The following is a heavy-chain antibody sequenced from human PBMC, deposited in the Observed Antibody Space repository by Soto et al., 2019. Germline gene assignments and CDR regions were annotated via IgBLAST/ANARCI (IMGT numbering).Heavy chain of an antibody. CDR3: TSRVYDILTGYYLWPGAFDI. CDR2: IRSKAYGGTT. J-gene: IGHJ3*02. Sequence: GGSLRLSCTASGFTFGDYAMSWFRQAPGKGLEWVGFIRSKAYGGTTEYAASVKGRFTISRDDSKSIAYLQMNSLKTEDTAVYYCTSRVYDILTGYYLWPGAFDIWGQGTMVTVSS. D-gene: IGHD3-9*01. CDR1: GFTFGDYA. V-gene: IGHV3-49*03.